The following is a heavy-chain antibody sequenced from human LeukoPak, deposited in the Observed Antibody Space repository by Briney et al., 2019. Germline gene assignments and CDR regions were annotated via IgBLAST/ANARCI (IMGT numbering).Heavy chain of an antibody. CDR3: ASVSEDIAKPGGY. D-gene: IGHD2-15*01. J-gene: IGHJ4*02. CDR1: GFTFSSYS. CDR2: ITSRSNTI. Sequence: GGSLRLSCAGPGFTFSSYSINWVRQAPGKGLEWVSYITSRSNTIYYADSVKGRFTISRDNAKNSLYLQMHSLRAEDTAVYYCASVSEDIAKPGGYWGQGTLVTVSS. V-gene: IGHV3-48*01.